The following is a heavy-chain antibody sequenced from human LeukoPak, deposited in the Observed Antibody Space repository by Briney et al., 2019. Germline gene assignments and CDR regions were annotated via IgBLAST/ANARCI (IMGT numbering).Heavy chain of an antibody. V-gene: IGHV3-53*01. CDR1: GFTFSNNA. CDR3: ARGGRFDIFVPGEAGFDY. CDR2: IYGGGTT. D-gene: IGHD3-10*02. J-gene: IGHJ4*02. Sequence: GGSLRLSCAASGFTFSNNAMSWVRQAPGKGLEWVSVIYGGGTTNYADSVKGRFTISRDNSKNTLDLQMNSLRAEDTAVYYCARGGRFDIFVPGEAGFDYWGQGTLVTVSS.